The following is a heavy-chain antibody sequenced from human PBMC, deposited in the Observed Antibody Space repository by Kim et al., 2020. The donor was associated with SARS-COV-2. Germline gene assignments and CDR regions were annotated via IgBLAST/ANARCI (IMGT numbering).Heavy chain of an antibody. D-gene: IGHD3-3*01. Sequence: GGSLRLSCAASGFTFSSYWMSWVRQAPGKGLEWVSNIKQDGSEKYYVDSVKGRFTISRDNAKNSLYLQMNSLRAEDTAVYYCARTVTIFGVVAWFDSWGQGTLVTVSS. V-gene: IGHV3-7*01. CDR2: IKQDGSEK. J-gene: IGHJ5*01. CDR1: GFTFSSYW. CDR3: ARTVTIFGVVAWFDS.